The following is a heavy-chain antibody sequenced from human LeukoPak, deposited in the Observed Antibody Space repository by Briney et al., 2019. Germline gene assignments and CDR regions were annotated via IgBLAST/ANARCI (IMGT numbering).Heavy chain of an antibody. CDR3: ARNGRVRRVVKDLFEY. D-gene: IGHD3-10*01. CDR2: VSPYNGNI. Sequence: GASVKVSCKASGYTFTSYYMHWVRQAPGQGLEWMGRVSPYNGNIYYSQRFQDRVIITKDTSTGTAYMDLRDLRTDDTAMYYCARNGRVRRVVKDLFEYWGQGTLVAVS. J-gene: IGHJ4*02. V-gene: IGHV1-18*04. CDR1: GYTFTSYY.